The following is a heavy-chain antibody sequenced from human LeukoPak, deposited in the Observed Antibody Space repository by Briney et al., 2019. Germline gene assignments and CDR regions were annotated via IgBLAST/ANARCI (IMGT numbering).Heavy chain of an antibody. CDR1: GGSISSGDYY. J-gene: IGHJ1*01. V-gene: IGHV4-30-4*08. D-gene: IGHD6-13*01. CDR2: IYYSGST. Sequence: PSETLSLTCTVSGGSISSGDYYWSWIRQPPGKGLEWIGYIYYSGSTYYNPSLKSRVTISVDTSKNQFSLKLSSVTAADTAVYYCARTQPPYSSSWYRYEYFQHWGQGTLVTVSS. CDR3: ARTQPPYSSSWYRYEYFQH.